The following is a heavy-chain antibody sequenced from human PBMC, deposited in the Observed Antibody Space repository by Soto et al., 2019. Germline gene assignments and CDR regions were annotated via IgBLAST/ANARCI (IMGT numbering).Heavy chain of an antibody. Sequence: GSLRLSCAASGFTFSSYAMHWVRQAPGKGLEWVAVISYDGSNKYYADSVKGRFTISRDNSKNTLYLQMNSLRAEDTAVYYCARDGDRNWFDPWGQGTLVTVSS. CDR1: GFTFSSYA. CDR3: ARDGDRNWFDP. CDR2: ISYDGSNK. D-gene: IGHD7-27*01. J-gene: IGHJ5*02. V-gene: IGHV3-30-3*01.